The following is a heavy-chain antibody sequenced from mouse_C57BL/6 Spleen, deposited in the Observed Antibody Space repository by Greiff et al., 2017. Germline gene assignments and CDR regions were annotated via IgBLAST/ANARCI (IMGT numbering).Heavy chain of an antibody. Sequence: EVKLVESGEGLVKPGGSLKLSCAASGFTFSSYAMSWVRQTPEKRLEWVAYISSGGDYIYYADTVKGRFTISRDNARNTLYLQMSSLKSEDTAMYYCTREGTTVWGYFDYWGQGTTRTVSS. CDR1: GFTFSSYA. CDR2: ISSGGDYI. J-gene: IGHJ2*01. D-gene: IGHD1-1*01. CDR3: TREGTTVWGYFDY. V-gene: IGHV5-9-1*02.